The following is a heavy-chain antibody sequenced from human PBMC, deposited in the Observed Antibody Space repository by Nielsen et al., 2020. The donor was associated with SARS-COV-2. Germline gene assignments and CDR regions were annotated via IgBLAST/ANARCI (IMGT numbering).Heavy chain of an antibody. CDR3: ARDAISAHYGMDV. Sequence: SETLSLTCTVSGGSISSYYWSWIRQHPGKGLEWIGYIYYSGSTYYNPSLKSRVTISVDTSKNQFSLKLSSVTAADTAVYYCARDAISAHYGMDVWGQGTTVTVSS. J-gene: IGHJ6*02. CDR2: IYYSGST. CDR1: GGSISSYY. D-gene: IGHD3-9*01. V-gene: IGHV4-59*06.